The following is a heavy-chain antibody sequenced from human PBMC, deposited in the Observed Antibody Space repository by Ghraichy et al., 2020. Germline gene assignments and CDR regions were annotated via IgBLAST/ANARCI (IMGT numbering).Heavy chain of an antibody. CDR2: IYYSGST. Sequence: SQTLSLTCTVSGGSISNGGYYWSWIRQYPGKGLEWIGYIYYSGSTYYNPSLKSRVTISVDTSKNQFSLRLSSVAAADTAVYYCARQPRDCSSTSCVRGSGVRLNYFDPWGQGTLVTVSS. CDR3: ARQPRDCSSTSCVRGSGVRLNYFDP. V-gene: IGHV4-31*03. D-gene: IGHD2-2*01. J-gene: IGHJ5*02. CDR1: GGSISNGGYY.